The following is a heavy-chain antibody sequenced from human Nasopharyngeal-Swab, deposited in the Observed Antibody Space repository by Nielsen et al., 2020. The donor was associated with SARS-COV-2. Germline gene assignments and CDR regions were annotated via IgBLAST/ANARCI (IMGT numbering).Heavy chain of an antibody. CDR2: INTNTGHP. D-gene: IGHD3-10*01. Sequence: WVRQAPGQGIEWMGRINTNTGHPTYAQGLAGRFVFSLNTSVSTAYLQISSLKAEDTAVYHCARGDNRGVFNWFDPWGQGTLVTVSS. J-gene: IGHJ5*02. CDR3: ARGDNRGVFNWFDP. V-gene: IGHV7-4-1*02.